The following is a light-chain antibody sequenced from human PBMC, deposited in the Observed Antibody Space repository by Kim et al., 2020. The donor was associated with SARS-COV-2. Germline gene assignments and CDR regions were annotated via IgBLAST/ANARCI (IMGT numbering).Light chain of an antibody. V-gene: IGKV3-20*01. J-gene: IGKJ2*01. CDR2: GTS. Sequence: SPGERATLSCRASQSIYTTSLAWYQQKPGQPPRLLIYGTSHRATGVPDRFSGSGSGTDFTLTVNRLEPEDFAVYYCQQYGGSPLYTFGQGTKLEI. CDR3: QQYGGSPLYT. CDR1: QSIYTTS.